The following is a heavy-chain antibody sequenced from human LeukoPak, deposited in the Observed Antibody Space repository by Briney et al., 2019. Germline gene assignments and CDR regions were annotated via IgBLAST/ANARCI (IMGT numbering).Heavy chain of an antibody. J-gene: IGHJ4*02. CDR1: GFTVSSNY. D-gene: IGHD3-3*01. V-gene: IGHV3-66*02. CDR2: IYSGGST. Sequence: GGSLRLSCAASGFTVSSNYMSWVRQAPGKGLEWVSVIYSGGSTYYADSVKGRFTISRDNPKNTLYLQMNSLRAEDTAVYYCARDPPLGYDFWSGYQGGDYWGQGTLVTVSS. CDR3: ARDPPLGYDFWSGYQGGDY.